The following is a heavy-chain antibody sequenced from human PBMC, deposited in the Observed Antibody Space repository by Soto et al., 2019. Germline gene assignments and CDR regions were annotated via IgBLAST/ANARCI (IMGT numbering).Heavy chain of an antibody. D-gene: IGHD4-17*01. CDR2: VSSSTFI. Sequence: EVQLVESGGDLVKPGGSLRLSCAASGFSFATYSINWVRQAPGRGLEWVASVSSSTFIFYADSVKGRFTVSRDNANNALYLQMNSLRAEDMAVYYCSRTSFGESGFDVWGQGTMVTVSS. J-gene: IGHJ3*01. CDR1: GFSFATYS. V-gene: IGHV3-21*06. CDR3: SRTSFGESGFDV.